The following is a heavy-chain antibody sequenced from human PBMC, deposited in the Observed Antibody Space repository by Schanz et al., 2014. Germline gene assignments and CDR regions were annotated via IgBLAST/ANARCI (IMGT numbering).Heavy chain of an antibody. CDR3: AGTYCSSTSCYTGYYYMDV. J-gene: IGHJ6*03. Sequence: QVHLVQSGAEVKKPGASVKVSCKASGYTFTSYSMHWVRQAPGQGLEWMGIINLSGGSTNNAQKFQGRLTMTRDTSTSTVYMELSSLRSEDTAVYYCAGTYCSSTSCYTGYYYMDVWGKGTTVTVSS. V-gene: IGHV1-46*01. CDR2: INLSGGST. CDR1: GYTFTSYS. D-gene: IGHD2-2*02.